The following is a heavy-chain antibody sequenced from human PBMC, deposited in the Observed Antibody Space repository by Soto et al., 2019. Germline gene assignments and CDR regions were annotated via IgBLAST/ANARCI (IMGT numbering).Heavy chain of an antibody. J-gene: IGHJ4*02. CDR2: IKQDGSEK. CDR1: GFTFSSYW. D-gene: IGHD6-19*01. Sequence: PGGSLRLSCAASGFTFSSYWMSWVRQAPGKGLEWVANIKQDGSEKYYVDSVKGRFTISRDNAKNSLYLQMNSLRAEDTAVYYCAREVASGWYRMVDYWGQGTLVTVSS. V-gene: IGHV3-7*01. CDR3: AREVASGWYRMVDY.